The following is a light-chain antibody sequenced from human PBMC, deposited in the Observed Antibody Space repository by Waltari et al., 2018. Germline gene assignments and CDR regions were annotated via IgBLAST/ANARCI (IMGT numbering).Light chain of an antibody. J-gene: IGKJ4*01. CDR1: QSVLYSSNNKNY. CDR2: WAS. V-gene: IGKV4-1*01. CDR3: QQYYSTPLT. Sequence: DIVMTQSPDSLAVSLGERAPINCKSSQSVLYSSNNKNYIVWYPQESGQPPKLLIYWASTRESGVPDRFSGSGSGTDFTLTISSLQAEDVAVYYCQQYYSTPLTFGGGTKVEIK.